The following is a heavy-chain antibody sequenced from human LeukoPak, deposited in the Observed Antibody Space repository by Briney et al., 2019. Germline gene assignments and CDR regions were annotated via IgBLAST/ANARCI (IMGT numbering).Heavy chain of an antibody. CDR1: GYTFTTYD. CDR2: MNPNSGNT. Sequence: ASVKVSCKASGYTFTTYDINWVRQATGQGLEWMGWMNPNSGNTGYTQKFQGRVTMTRNTSISTAYMELSSLRSEDTAVYYCARNGWFFSYNDYWGQGTLVTVSS. CDR3: ARNGWFFSYNDY. J-gene: IGHJ4*02. V-gene: IGHV1-8*01. D-gene: IGHD6-19*01.